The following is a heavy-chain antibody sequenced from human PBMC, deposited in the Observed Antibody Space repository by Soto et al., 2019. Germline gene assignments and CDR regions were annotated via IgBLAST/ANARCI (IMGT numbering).Heavy chain of an antibody. CDR2: IWYDGSNK. CDR3: ARVSIPPSGPASLYSPRHV. CDR1: GFTFSSYG. J-gene: IGHJ6*02. D-gene: IGHD6-13*01. V-gene: IGHV3-33*01. Sequence: GGSLRLSCAASGFTFSSYGMHWVRQAPGKGLEWVAVIWYDGSNKYYADSVKGRFTVSRDHSKDTLFLQMNSLRAEDTAVYYCARVSIPPSGPASLYSPRHVWAQGTTVT.